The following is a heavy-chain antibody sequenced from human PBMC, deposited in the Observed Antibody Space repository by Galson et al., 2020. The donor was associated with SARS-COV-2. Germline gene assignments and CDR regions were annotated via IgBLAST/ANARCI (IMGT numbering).Heavy chain of an antibody. J-gene: IGHJ5*02. Sequence: GESLKISCKASGYTFTNHDINWVRQATGQGHEWMGWMNPNSGNTGYAQKFQGRVTMTRDTSISTAYMELSSLTFEDTAVYYCATYSGSSMRGVDPWGQGTLVTVSS. V-gene: IGHV1-8*01. CDR3: ATYSGSSMRGVDP. D-gene: IGHD6-13*01. CDR1: GYTFTNHD. CDR2: MNPNSGNT.